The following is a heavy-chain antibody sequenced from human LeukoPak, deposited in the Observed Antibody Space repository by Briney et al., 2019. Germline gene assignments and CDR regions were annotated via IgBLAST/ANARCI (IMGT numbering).Heavy chain of an antibody. J-gene: IGHJ4*02. CDR3: AKGGSGTASGRFSDY. Sequence: GGSLRLSCAASGFTFSSYGMHWVRQAPGKGLEWVAVIWYDGSNKYYADSVKGRFTISRDNSKNTLYLQMNSLRAEDTAVYYCAKGGSGTASGRFSDYWGQGTLVTVSS. CDR1: GFTFSSYG. CDR2: IWYDGSNK. D-gene: IGHD1-14*01. V-gene: IGHV3-33*06.